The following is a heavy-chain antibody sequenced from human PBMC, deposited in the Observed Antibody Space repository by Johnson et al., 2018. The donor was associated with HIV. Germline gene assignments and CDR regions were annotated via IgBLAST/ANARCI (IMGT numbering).Heavy chain of an antibody. V-gene: IGHV3-30-3*01. CDR3: ARGDGYRRAFDI. Sequence: QVQLVESGGGLVQRGGSLRLSCAASGFTLSNYWMSWVRQAPGEGLEWVALISDDGSSRYYADSVKGRFTISRDNSKNTLYLQMNSLRAEDTAVYYCARGDGYRRAFDIWGQGTMVTVSS. D-gene: IGHD1-1*01. J-gene: IGHJ3*02. CDR1: GFTLSNYW. CDR2: ISDDGSSR.